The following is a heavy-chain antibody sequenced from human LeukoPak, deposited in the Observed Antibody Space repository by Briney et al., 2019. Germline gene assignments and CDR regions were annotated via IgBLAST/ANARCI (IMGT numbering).Heavy chain of an antibody. CDR1: CDSISSYY. Sequence: SETLSLTCTVSCDSISSYYWSWIRQPPGKGLEWIGFIYYSGSTNYNPSLKSRVTISVDTSKNQFSLKLSSVTAADTAVYYCAATYYYGSGSYYNALLDYWGQGTLVTVSS. CDR3: AATYYYGSGSYYNALLDY. J-gene: IGHJ4*02. D-gene: IGHD3-10*01. V-gene: IGHV4-59*01. CDR2: IYYSGST.